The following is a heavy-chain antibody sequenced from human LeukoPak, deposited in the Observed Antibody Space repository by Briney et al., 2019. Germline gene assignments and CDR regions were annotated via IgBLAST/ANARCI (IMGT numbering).Heavy chain of an antibody. J-gene: IGHJ5*02. CDR3: AKDWTAVAGIRDLFDP. Sequence: GGSLRLSCAGSTFTFRTYWMGWVPQAPGKGLEWVSAISGSGGSTYYADSVKGRFTISRDNSKNTLYLQMNSLRAEDTAVYYCAKDWTAVAGIRDLFDPWGQGTLVTVSS. CDR1: TFTFRTYW. CDR2: ISGSGGST. V-gene: IGHV3-23*01. D-gene: IGHD6-19*01.